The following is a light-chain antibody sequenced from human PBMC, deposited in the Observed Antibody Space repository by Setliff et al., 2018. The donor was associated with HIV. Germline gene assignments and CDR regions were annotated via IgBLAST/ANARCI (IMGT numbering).Light chain of an antibody. V-gene: IGLV1-44*01. CDR1: SSNIGRNT. Sequence: QSVLTQPPSVSGTPGQGVTISCSGSSSNIGRNTVSWYQHLPGSAPKFLICNDNQCLPGVPDRFSSAKSDASASLAISGLQSDDEADYYCAAWDFTLNSFVFGTGTKVTV. CDR2: NDN. J-gene: IGLJ1*01. CDR3: AAWDFTLNSFV.